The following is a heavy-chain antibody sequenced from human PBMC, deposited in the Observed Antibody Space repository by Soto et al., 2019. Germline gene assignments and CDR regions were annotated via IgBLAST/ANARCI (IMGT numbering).Heavy chain of an antibody. V-gene: IGHV6-1*01. J-gene: IGHJ6*02. D-gene: IGHD3-10*02. CDR2: TYYRSQWYS. CDR1: GDSVSSNSAA. Sequence: QVQLQQSGPGLVKPSQTLSLTCAISGDSVSSNSAAWNWIRQSPSRGLEWLGRTYYRSQWYSDYAETLKSRITINPDTSINRLSLHLKSVTPDDTAVYFCARDVRGFYYGLDVWGQGTTVTVSS. CDR3: ARDVRGFYYGLDV.